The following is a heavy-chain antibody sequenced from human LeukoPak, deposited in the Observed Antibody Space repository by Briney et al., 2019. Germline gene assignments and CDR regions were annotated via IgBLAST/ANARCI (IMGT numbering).Heavy chain of an antibody. CDR2: ISYDGSNK. Sequence: GGSLRLSCAASGFTFSSYAMHWVRQAPGKGLEWVAVISYDGSNKYYADSVKGRFTISRDNSKNTLYLQMNSLRSEDTAVYYCARGYYYDSSGYGSYFDYWGQGTLVTVSS. CDR3: ARGYYYDSSGYGSYFDY. D-gene: IGHD3-22*01. CDR1: GFTFSSYA. J-gene: IGHJ4*02. V-gene: IGHV3-30-3*01.